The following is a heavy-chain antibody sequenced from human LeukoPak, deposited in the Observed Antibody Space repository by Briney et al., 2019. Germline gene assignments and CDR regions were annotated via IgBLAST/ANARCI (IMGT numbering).Heavy chain of an antibody. D-gene: IGHD4-23*01. CDR3: ARGWELRYFDY. Sequence: SQTLSLTCTVPGGSTSSGDYYWNWIRQPPGKGLECIGYIFYSGSTYYNPSLKSRVTISGDTSKNQFSLKLSSVTAADTAVYYCARGWELRYFDYWGQGTLVTVSS. J-gene: IGHJ4*02. V-gene: IGHV4-30-4*01. CDR1: GGSTSSGDYY. CDR2: IFYSGST.